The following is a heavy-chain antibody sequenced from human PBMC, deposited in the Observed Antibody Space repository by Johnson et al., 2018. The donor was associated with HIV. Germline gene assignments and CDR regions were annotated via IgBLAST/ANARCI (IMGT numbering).Heavy chain of an antibody. CDR3: ARDRVWFGELYAFDI. J-gene: IGHJ3*02. V-gene: IGHV3-30-3*01. D-gene: IGHD3-10*01. CDR1: GFTFSNYA. CDR2: ISYDGSNK. Sequence: QVQLVESGGGVVQPGGSLRLSCAASGFTFSNYAMYWVRQAPGKGLEWVAAISYDGSNKYYADSVKGRFTISRDNSKNTLYLQMNSLRAEDTAVYYCARDRVWFGELYAFDIWGQGTMVTVSS.